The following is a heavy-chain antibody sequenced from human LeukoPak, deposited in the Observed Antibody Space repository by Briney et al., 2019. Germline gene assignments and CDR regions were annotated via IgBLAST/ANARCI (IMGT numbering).Heavy chain of an antibody. CDR3: AKDIEENIAAGVDF. CDR2: ISWNSGGI. CDR1: GFTLDDYA. Sequence: GRSLRLSCAASGFTLDDYAMHWVRQAPGKGLEWVSAISWNSGGIGYADSVKGRFTISRDNAKNSLYLQMNSLRAEDTALYYCAKDIEENIAAGVDFWGQGTLVTVSS. J-gene: IGHJ4*02. D-gene: IGHD6-13*01. V-gene: IGHV3-9*01.